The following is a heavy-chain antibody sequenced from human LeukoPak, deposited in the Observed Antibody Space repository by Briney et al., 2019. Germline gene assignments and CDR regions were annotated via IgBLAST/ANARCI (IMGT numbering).Heavy chain of an antibody. CDR1: GFTFSS. V-gene: IGHV3-21*01. CDR3: ARNNWFGEFENWFDS. CDR2: ISSSSSYI. Sequence: PGGSLRLSCAASGFTFSSMNWVRQAPGKGPEWVSSISSSSSYIYYGDSMKGRFTISRDNAKNSLYLQMNSLRAEDTAVYYCARNNWFGEFENWFDSWGQGTLVTVSS. J-gene: IGHJ5*01. D-gene: IGHD3-10*01.